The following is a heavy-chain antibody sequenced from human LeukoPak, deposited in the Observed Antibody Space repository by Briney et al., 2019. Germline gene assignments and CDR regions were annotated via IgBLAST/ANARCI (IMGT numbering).Heavy chain of an antibody. CDR2: ISGSGGST. CDR1: GFTFSSYA. V-gene: IGHV3-23*01. CDR3: ARDHHGSGSLMDY. D-gene: IGHD3-10*01. Sequence: GGSLRLSCAASGFTFSSYAMSWVRQAPGKGLEWVSAISGSGGSTYYADSVKGRFTISRDNSKNTLYLQMNSLRAEDTAVYYCARDHHGSGSLMDYWGQGTLVTVSS. J-gene: IGHJ4*02.